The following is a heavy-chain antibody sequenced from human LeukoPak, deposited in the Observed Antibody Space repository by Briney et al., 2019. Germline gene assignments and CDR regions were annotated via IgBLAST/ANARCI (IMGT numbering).Heavy chain of an antibody. CDR1: GYTFTSYG. J-gene: IGHJ4*02. V-gene: IGHV1-2*02. D-gene: IGHD6-13*01. Sequence: ASVKVSCKASGYTFTSYGISWVRQAPGQGLEWMGWINPNSGGTNYAQKFQGRVTMTRDTSISTAYMELSRLRSDDTAVYYCARGGSSWYEYFDYWGQGTLVTVSS. CDR2: INPNSGGT. CDR3: ARGGSSWYEYFDY.